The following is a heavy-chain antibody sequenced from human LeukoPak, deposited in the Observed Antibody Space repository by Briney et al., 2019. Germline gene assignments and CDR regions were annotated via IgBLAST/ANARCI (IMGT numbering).Heavy chain of an antibody. CDR1: GFTFSNYA. D-gene: IGHD3-10*01. V-gene: IGHV3-23*01. Sequence: GGSLRLSCAASGFTFSNYAVSWVRQAPGEGLEWVSAISGSGASIYYADSVRGRFTISRDNSKNRLYLQMNSLRAEDTALYYCAKDRGYGSGSYYAYYLDSWGQGTLVTVSS. CDR3: AKDRGYGSGSYYAYYLDS. CDR2: ISGSGASI. J-gene: IGHJ4*02.